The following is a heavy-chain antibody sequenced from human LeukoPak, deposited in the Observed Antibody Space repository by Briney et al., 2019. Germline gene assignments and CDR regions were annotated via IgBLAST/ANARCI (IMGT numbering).Heavy chain of an antibody. CDR2: ISSGGSTI. D-gene: IGHD3-16*01. CDR3: GRGDLRRLGY. CDR1: GFIFSSYA. V-gene: IGHV3-48*03. J-gene: IGHJ4*02. Sequence: PGKSLRLSCVAAGFIFSSYAMNWVRQAPGKGLEWVSYISSGGSTIYYADSVKGRFTISRDNAKESLYLQMNSLRVEDTALYFCGRGDLRRLGYWGQGTLVTVSS.